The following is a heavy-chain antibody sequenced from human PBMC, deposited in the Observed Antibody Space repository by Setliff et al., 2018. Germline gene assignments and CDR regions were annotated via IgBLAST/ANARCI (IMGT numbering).Heavy chain of an antibody. J-gene: IGHJ4*02. D-gene: IGHD5-18*01. CDR3: ARGYSYGPFGY. CDR1: GYTFTIYA. Sequence: ASVKVSCKASGYTFTIYAIHWVRQAPGQRLEWMGWINAGNGNTNYAQKLQGRVTMTTDTSTSTAYMELRSLRSDDTAVYYCARGYSYGPFGYWGQGTLVTV. CDR2: INAGNGNT. V-gene: IGHV1-3*01.